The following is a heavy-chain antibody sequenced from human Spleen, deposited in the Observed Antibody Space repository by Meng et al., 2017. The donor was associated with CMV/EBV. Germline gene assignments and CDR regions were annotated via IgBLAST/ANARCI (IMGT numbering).Heavy chain of an antibody. J-gene: IGHJ5*02. CDR3: ARGSRARYWDYENTNNWNWFDP. CDR1: GYTFTGYH. Sequence: ASVKVSCKASGYTFTGYHIHWVRQAPGQGLEWMGRLNPKSGGTDYAQNFQGRVTMTRDTSISTAYMELSSLRSDDTAVYYCARGSRARYWDYENTNNWNWFDPWGQGTLVTVSS. D-gene: IGHD1-1*01. CDR2: LNPKSGGT. V-gene: IGHV1-2*02.